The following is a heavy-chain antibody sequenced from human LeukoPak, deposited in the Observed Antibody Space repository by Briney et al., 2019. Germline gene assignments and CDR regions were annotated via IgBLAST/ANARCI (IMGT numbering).Heavy chain of an antibody. CDR3: ARDIENTAMAYGGYYFDY. CDR1: GFTFSSYS. D-gene: IGHD5-18*01. CDR2: ISSSSSTI. V-gene: IGHV3-48*01. Sequence: GGSLRLSCAASGFTFSSYSMNWVRQAPGKGLEWVSYISSSSSTIYYADSVKGRFTISRDNAKNSLYLQLNSLRAEDTAVYYCARDIENTAMAYGGYYFDYWGQGTLVTVSS. J-gene: IGHJ4*02.